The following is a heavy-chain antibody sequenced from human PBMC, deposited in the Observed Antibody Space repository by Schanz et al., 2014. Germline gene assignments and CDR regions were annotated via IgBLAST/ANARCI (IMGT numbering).Heavy chain of an antibody. Sequence: EVQLLESGGGLVQPGGSLRLSCAASGFTFTTHSMTWVRQAPGKGLEWVSGISGSGGSTYYADSVKGRFTISRDNSKTTLYLQMNSLRAEDTAVYFCARAHGNNWYGKGLDYWGQGTQVTVSS. J-gene: IGHJ4*02. CDR3: ARAHGNNWYGKGLDY. V-gene: IGHV3-23*01. CDR2: ISGSGGST. CDR1: GFTFTTHS. D-gene: IGHD1-1*01.